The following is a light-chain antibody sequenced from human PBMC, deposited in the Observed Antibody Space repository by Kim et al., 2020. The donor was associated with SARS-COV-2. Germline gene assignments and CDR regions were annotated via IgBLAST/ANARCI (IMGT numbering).Light chain of an antibody. Sequence: CQGERSTLSCRARKGCSTSYLAWYQHKPGPAPRLLIYGSSSRATGIPDRVRGSGSGTDFTLTISRLEPEDFAVYYCQQFGSSPITVGQGTRLEIK. CDR2: GSS. V-gene: IGKV3-20*01. CDR3: QQFGSSPIT. CDR1: KGCSTSY. J-gene: IGKJ5*01.